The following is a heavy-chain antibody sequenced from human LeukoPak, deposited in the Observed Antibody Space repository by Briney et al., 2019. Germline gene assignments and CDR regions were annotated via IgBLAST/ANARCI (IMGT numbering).Heavy chain of an antibody. V-gene: IGHV3-7*01. CDR2: IKQDGSEK. Sequence: GGSLRLSCAASGFTFSSYWMSWVRQAPGKGLEWVANIKQDGSEKYYVDSVKGRFTISRDNAKNSLYLQMNSLRAEDTAVYYCARDAYGEALGFDLWGQGTLVTVSS. D-gene: IGHD4-17*01. J-gene: IGHJ5*02. CDR3: ARDAYGEALGFDL. CDR1: GFTFSSYW.